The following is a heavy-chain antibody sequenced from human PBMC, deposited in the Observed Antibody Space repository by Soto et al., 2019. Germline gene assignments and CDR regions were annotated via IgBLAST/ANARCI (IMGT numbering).Heavy chain of an antibody. V-gene: IGHV4-59*01. CDR1: GGSLSGSY. D-gene: IGHD6-19*01. Sequence: ETLSLTCSDSGGSLSGSYWSWIRQSPGKGLEWLGYVYYTGSTNYSPSLRSRVSISVDTSKNEFSLRLSSVTAADTAVYFCARSVAVPGAHIDYWGQGTQVTVSS. CDR2: VYYTGST. CDR3: ARSVAVPGAHIDY. J-gene: IGHJ4*02.